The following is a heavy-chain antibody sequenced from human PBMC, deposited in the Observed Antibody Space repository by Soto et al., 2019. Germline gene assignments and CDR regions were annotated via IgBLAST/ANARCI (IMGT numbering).Heavy chain of an antibody. V-gene: IGHV1-46*01. D-gene: IGHD1-26*01. Sequence: ASVKVSCKASGYTFTSYYMHWVRQAPGQGLEWMGIINTSGGSTSYAQKFQGRVTFTRDTSAGTVYMQLSSLTSEDTAVYYCARDDSGFSGSHYIDYFNYWGQGALVTVSS. CDR1: GYTFTSYY. CDR2: INTSGGST. CDR3: ARDDSGFSGSHYIDYFNY. J-gene: IGHJ4*02.